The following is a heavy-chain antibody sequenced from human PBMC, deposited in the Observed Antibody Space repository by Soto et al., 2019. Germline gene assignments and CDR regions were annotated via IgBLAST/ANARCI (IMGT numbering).Heavy chain of an antibody. CDR1: GYTFTSYA. CDR2: INAGNGNT. Sequence: QVRLVQSGAAVKKPGASVKVSCKASGYTFTSYAMHWVRQAPGQRLEWMGWINAGNGNTKYSQKFQGRVTITRDTSASTAYMELSSLGSEDTAVYYCAREDCSGGSCYERYWGQGTLVTVSS. CDR3: AREDCSGGSCYERY. J-gene: IGHJ4*02. V-gene: IGHV1-3*01. D-gene: IGHD2-15*01.